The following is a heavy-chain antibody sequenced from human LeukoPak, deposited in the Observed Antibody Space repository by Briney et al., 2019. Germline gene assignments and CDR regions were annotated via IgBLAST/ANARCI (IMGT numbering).Heavy chain of an antibody. CDR1: GFTFSSYG. V-gene: IGHV3-74*01. J-gene: IGHJ4*02. CDR2: INSDGSST. Sequence: GGSLRLSCAASGFTFSSYGMHWVRQAPGKGLVWVSRINSDGSSTSYADSVKGRFTISRDNAKNTLYLQMNSLRAEDTAVYYCARDYGSGSYIDYWGQGTLVTVSS. D-gene: IGHD3-10*01. CDR3: ARDYGSGSYIDY.